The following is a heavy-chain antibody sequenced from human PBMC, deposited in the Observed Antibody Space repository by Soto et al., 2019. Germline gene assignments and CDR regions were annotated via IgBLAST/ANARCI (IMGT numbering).Heavy chain of an antibody. V-gene: IGHV1-69*08. CDR3: ARDRDAYGSVSTIDY. CDR2: IVPILGVP. CDR1: GGTFSSYT. D-gene: IGHD3-10*01. Sequence: QVQLVQSGAEVKKPGSSVKVSCKASGGTFSSYTVSWVRQAPGQGLEWMGRIVPILGVPNYAQRFQGRVTITADKGTNTAYMALSSLRSEDTAVYYCARDRDAYGSVSTIDYWGQGTLVTVSS. J-gene: IGHJ4*02.